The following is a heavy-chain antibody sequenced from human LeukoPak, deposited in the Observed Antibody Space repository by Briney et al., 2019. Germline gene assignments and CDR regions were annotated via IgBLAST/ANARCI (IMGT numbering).Heavy chain of an antibody. CDR2: ISYDGSDK. V-gene: IGHV3-30*18. CDR3: AKDALGGVFLDY. D-gene: IGHD3-16*01. Sequence: GGSLRLSCAASGFTSITNGMHWVRQAQGKGLGWVAVISYDGSDKYYADSVKGRFIIARDNSKNTLYLQMNSLRAEDTAVYYCAKDALGGVFLDYWGQGTLVTVSS. J-gene: IGHJ4*02. CDR1: GFTSITNG.